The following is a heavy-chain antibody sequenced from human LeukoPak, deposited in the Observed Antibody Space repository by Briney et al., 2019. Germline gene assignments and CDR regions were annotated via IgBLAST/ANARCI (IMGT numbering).Heavy chain of an antibody. J-gene: IGHJ4*02. CDR2: IYYSGST. Sequence: SETLSLTCTVSGGSISSSSYYWGWIRQPPGKGLEWIGSIYYSGSTYYNPSLKSRVTISVDTSKNQFSLKLSSVTAAGTAVYYCARRHRRRYYFDYWGQGTLVTVSS. V-gene: IGHV4-39*01. CDR3: ARRHRRRYYFDY. D-gene: IGHD3-16*02. CDR1: GGSISSSSYY.